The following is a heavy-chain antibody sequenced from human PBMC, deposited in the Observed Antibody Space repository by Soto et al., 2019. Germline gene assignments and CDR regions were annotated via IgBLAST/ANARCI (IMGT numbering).Heavy chain of an antibody. CDR2: ISSSSSYI. CDR3: ARLYCSGGSCSDAFDI. D-gene: IGHD2-15*01. CDR1: GFTFSSYS. Sequence: GGSLRLSCAASGFTFSSYSMNWVRQAPGKGLEWVSSISSSSSYIYYADSVKGRFTISRDNAKNSLYLQMNSLRAEDTAVYYCARLYCSGGSCSDAFDIWGQGTMVTVSS. J-gene: IGHJ3*02. V-gene: IGHV3-21*01.